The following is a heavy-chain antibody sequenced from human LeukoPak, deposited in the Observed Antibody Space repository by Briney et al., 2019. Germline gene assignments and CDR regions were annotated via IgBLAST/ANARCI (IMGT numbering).Heavy chain of an antibody. CDR1: GYSISSGYY. J-gene: IGHJ4*02. CDR3: ARSRAKLYYYDSSGYYFDY. V-gene: IGHV4-38-2*01. CDR2: IYHSGST. D-gene: IGHD3-22*01. Sequence: PSETLSLTCAVSGYSISSGYYWGWIRQPPGKELEWIGSIYHSGSTYYNPSLKSRVTISVDTSKNQFSLKLSSVTAADTAVYYCARSRAKLYYYDSSGYYFDYWGQGTLVTVSS.